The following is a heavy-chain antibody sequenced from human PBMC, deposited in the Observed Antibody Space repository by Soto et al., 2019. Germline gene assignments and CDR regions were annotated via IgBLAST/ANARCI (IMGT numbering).Heavy chain of an antibody. D-gene: IGHD5-18*01. V-gene: IGHV4-31*03. CDR1: GGSISSAAYY. CDR3: AREYTYGSNFFDC. CDR2: ISHSGST. J-gene: IGHJ4*02. Sequence: QVQLQESGPGLVKPSQTLSLTCTVSGGSISSAAYYWSWLRQHPGKGLEWIGYISHSGSTYYTPSLKSRVIISADTSKNQFSPNLTSVTAADTAVYYCAREYTYGSNFFDCWGQGALVTVSS.